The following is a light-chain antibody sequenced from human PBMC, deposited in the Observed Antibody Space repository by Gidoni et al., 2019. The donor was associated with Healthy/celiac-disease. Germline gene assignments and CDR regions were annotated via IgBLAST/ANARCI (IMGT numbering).Light chain of an antibody. V-gene: IGKV1-27*01. CDR2: AAS. J-gene: IGKJ4*01. CDR3: QKYNSAPLT. CDR1: QGISNS. Sequence: DLQMTQSPSSLSASVGDRVTITCRASQGISNSLAWYQQKPGKVPKLLIYAASTLRSGVPSRFSGSGSGTDFTLTISSLQPEDVATYYCQKYNSAPLTFXEXTKVEIK.